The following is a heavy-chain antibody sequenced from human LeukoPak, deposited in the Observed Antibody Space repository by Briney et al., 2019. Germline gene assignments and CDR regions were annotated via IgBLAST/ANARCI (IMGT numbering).Heavy chain of an antibody. CDR3: ARGEKWYDAFDI. Sequence: PSETLSLTCAVYGGSFSGYYWSWIRQPPGKGLEWIGEINHSGRTNYNPSLKSRVTISVDTSKNQFSLKLSSVTAADTAVYYCARGEKWYDAFDIWGQGTMVTVSS. J-gene: IGHJ3*02. CDR2: INHSGRT. CDR1: GGSFSGYY. D-gene: IGHD2-15*01. V-gene: IGHV4-34*01.